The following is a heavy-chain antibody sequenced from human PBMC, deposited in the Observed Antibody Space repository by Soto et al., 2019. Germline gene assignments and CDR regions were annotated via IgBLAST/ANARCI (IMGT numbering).Heavy chain of an antibody. D-gene: IGHD6-6*01. CDR2: ISAYNGNT. Sequence: QVQLVQSGAEVKTPGASVKVSCKASGYTFTTYESSWVRQAPGQGLEWMGWISAYNGNTNYAQRLQGRVTITTDTSTSTTYVELRSLKSDDTAVYYCARVGSSSSPIAFWGQGTLVTVSS. CDR3: ARVGSSSSPIAF. CDR1: GYTFTTYE. J-gene: IGHJ4*02. V-gene: IGHV1-18*01.